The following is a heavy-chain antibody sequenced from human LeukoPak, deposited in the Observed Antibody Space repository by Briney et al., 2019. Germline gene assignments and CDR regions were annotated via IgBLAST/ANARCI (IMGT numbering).Heavy chain of an antibody. V-gene: IGHV1-8*01. CDR3: ARAFPYGMDV. D-gene: IGHD2/OR15-2a*01. CDR2: MNPNSGNT. J-gene: IGHJ6*02. Sequence: EWMGWMNPNSGNTGYAQKFQGRVTMTRNTSISTAYMELSSLRSEDTAVYYCARAFPYGMDVWGQGTTVTVSS.